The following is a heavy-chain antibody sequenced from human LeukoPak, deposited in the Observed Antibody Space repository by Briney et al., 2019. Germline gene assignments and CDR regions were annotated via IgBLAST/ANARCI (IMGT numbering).Heavy chain of an antibody. V-gene: IGHV3-23*01. CDR3: ARGGRGYSGYDWYYYYYMDV. D-gene: IGHD5-12*01. CDR1: GFTFSIYA. CDR2: ITGSVGST. Sequence: GGSLSLSCAPSGFTFSIYAMSCVRQAPEKGLEWVSGITGSVGSTYYADPVKGQFTISRDNSRNTLYLQMNSLRGEGTAVYYCARGGRGYSGYDWYYYYYMDVWGKGTTVTVSS. J-gene: IGHJ6*03.